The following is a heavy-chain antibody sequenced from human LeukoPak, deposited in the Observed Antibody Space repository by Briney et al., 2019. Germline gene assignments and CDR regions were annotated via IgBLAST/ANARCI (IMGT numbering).Heavy chain of an antibody. CDR3: ARPYYYDSRIDP. CDR2: MYYSGST. D-gene: IGHD3-22*01. CDR1: GGSISSGDYY. V-gene: IGHV4-30-4*01. J-gene: IGHJ5*02. Sequence: PSETLSLTCTVSGGSISSGDYYWSWLRQPPGKGLEWIAYMYYSGSTYYNPSLKSRVTMSADTSKNQLSLKLSSVTAADTAVYYCARPYYYDSRIDPWGQGILVTVSS.